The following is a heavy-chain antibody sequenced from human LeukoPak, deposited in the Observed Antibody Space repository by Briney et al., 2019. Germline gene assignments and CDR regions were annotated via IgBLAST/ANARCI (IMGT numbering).Heavy chain of an antibody. CDR2: IYHSGST. CDR3: ITMVRAYYFDY. V-gene: IGHV4-4*02. D-gene: IGHD3-10*01. J-gene: IGHJ4*02. Sequence: GSLRLSCAASGFTVKDNFMSWVRQAPGKGLEWIGEIYHSGSTNYNPSLKSRVTISVDKSKNQFSLKLSSVTAADTAVYYCITMVRAYYFDYWGQGTLVTVSS. CDR1: GFTVKDNF.